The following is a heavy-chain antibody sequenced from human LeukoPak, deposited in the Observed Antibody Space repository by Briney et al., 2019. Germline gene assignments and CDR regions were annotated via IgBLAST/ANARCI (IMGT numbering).Heavy chain of an antibody. CDR3: ARWGTVTRFVVDY. V-gene: IGHV5-51*01. CDR2: IYPGNSDT. D-gene: IGHD4-17*01. J-gene: IGHJ4*02. CDR1: GYSFPTYW. Sequence: GESLKISCKGSGYSFPTYWIGWVRQMPGKGLEWLGIIYPGNSDTRYSPSFQGQVTISADKSISTAYLQWSSLKASDTAMYYCARWGTVTRFVVDYWGQGTLVTASS.